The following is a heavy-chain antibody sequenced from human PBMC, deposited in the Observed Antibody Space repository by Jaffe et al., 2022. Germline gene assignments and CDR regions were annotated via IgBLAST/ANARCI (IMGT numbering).Heavy chain of an antibody. J-gene: IGHJ3*02. Sequence: QVQLQESGPGLVKPSETLSLTCTVSGGSISSYYWSWIRQPPGKGLEWIGYIYYSGSTNYNPSLKSRVTISVDTSKNQFSLKLSSVTAADTAVYYCARAPSVENVLRFLEWFPPDAFDIWGQGTMVTVSS. D-gene: IGHD3-3*01. CDR1: GGSISSYY. V-gene: IGHV4-59*01. CDR3: ARAPSVENVLRFLEWFPPDAFDI. CDR2: IYYSGST.